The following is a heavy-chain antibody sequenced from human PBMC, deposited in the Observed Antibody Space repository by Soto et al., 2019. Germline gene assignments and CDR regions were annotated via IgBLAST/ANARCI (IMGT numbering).Heavy chain of an antibody. CDR3: RRESRSLDTALVWEYYFDS. V-gene: IGHV3-33*01. CDR2: IWYDGSNK. Sequence: PGGSLRVSCAASGFTYSSYVLHWVRQAPGKGLEWVAVIWYDGSNKYYADSVKGRFTISIDHSKNTLYLQMNSLRAEYTAVYYCRRESRSLDTALVWEYYFDSWGQGTLVTVSS. D-gene: IGHD5-18*01. CDR1: GFTYSSYV. J-gene: IGHJ4*02.